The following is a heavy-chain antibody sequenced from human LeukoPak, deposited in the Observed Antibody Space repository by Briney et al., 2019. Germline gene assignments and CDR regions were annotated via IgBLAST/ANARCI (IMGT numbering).Heavy chain of an antibody. CDR2: FDPEDGET. V-gene: IGHV1-24*01. Sequence: GASVKVSCKVSGYTLTELSMHWVRLAPGKGLEWMGGFDPEDGETIYAQKFQGRVTMTEDTSTDTAYMELSSLRSEDTAVYYCATGPGQLLFRWFDPWGQGTLVTVSS. J-gene: IGHJ5*02. CDR1: GYTLTELS. CDR3: ATGPGQLLFRWFDP. D-gene: IGHD2-2*01.